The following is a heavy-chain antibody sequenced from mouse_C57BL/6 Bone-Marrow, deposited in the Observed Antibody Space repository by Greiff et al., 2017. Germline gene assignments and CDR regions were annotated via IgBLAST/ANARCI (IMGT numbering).Heavy chain of an antibody. CDR1: GFNIKDDY. D-gene: IGHD1-1*01. CDR3: TTRYYYGSSSSWFAY. V-gene: IGHV14-4*01. J-gene: IGHJ3*01. Sequence: VQLKESGAELVRPGASVKLSCTASGFNIKDDYMHWVKQRPEQGLEWIGWIDPENGDTEYASKFQGKATITADTSSNTAYLQLSSLTSEDTAVYYCTTRYYYGSSSSWFAYWGQGTLVTVSA. CDR2: IDPENGDT.